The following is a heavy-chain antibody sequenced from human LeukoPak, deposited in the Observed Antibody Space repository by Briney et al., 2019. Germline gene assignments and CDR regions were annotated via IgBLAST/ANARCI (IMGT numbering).Heavy chain of an antibody. CDR2: IGNEGST. J-gene: IGHJ3*01. CDR1: GFTFSLYD. D-gene: IGHD3-16*01. Sequence: GGSLRLSCAASGFTFSLYDMHWVRQATGKSLEWVSGIGNEGSTFYPGSLKGRFTISRDNAKNSLYLQMNSLSAEDTAVYYCIRDLGLSHAYGAFDVWGQGALVTVSS. V-gene: IGHV3-13*01. CDR3: IRDLGLSHAYGAFDV.